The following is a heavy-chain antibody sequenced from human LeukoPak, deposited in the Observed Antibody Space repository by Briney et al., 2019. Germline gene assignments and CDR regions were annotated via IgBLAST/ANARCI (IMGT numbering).Heavy chain of an antibody. D-gene: IGHD3-10*01. J-gene: IGHJ4*02. CDR2: IIPILGIA. CDR3: ARGRLGEYYFDY. CDR1: GGTFSSYA. V-gene: IGHV1-69*04. Sequence: SVKVSRKASGGTFSSYAISWVRQAPGQGLERMGRIIPILGIANYAKKFQGRVTITADKSTSTAYMELSSLRSEDTAVYYCARGRLGEYYFDYWGQGTLVTVSS.